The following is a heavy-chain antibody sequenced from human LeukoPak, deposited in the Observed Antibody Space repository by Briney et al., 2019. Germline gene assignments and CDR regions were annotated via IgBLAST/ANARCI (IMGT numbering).Heavy chain of an antibody. Sequence: SETLSLTCAGSGGSISSGGYSWSWIRQPPGKGLEWIGYIYYGGSTYYNPSLKSRVTISVDTSKNQFSLKLSSVTAADTAVYYCARQLGVYYYGSGSHNWFDPWGQGTLVTVSS. V-gene: IGHV4-30-4*07. D-gene: IGHD3-10*01. CDR3: ARQLGVYYYGSGSHNWFDP. J-gene: IGHJ5*02. CDR1: GGSISSGGYS. CDR2: IYYGGST.